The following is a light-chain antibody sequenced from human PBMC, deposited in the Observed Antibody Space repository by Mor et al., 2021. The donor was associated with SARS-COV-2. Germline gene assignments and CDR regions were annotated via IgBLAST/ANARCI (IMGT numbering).Light chain of an antibody. J-gene: IGLJ1*01. CDR1: SSDVGGYNY. V-gene: IGLV2-11*01. Sequence: VSGSPGQSVTISCTGTSSDVGGYNYVSWYQQHPGKAPKLMIYDVSKRPSGVPDHFSGSKSGNTASLTISGLQAEDEADYYCCSFAGYGYVFGTG. CDR3: CSFAGYGYV. CDR2: DVS.